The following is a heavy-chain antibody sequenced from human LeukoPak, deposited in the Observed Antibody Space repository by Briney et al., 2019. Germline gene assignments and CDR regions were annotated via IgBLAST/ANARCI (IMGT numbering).Heavy chain of an antibody. Sequence: ASVKVSCTASGYTFTSYGISWVRQAPGQGLEWMGWISGYNGNTNYAQEKLQGRVTMTTDTSTSTAYMELRSLRSGDTAVYYCARDLKRGYSSGRYSWGTGSSNDYWGQGTLVTVSS. D-gene: IGHD6-19*01. CDR1: GYTFTSYG. V-gene: IGHV1-18*01. CDR2: ISGYNGNT. J-gene: IGHJ4*02. CDR3: ARDLKRGYSSGRYSWGTGSSNDY.